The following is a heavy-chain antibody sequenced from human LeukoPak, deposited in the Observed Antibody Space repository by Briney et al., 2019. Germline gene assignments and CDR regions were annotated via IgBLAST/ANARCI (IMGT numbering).Heavy chain of an antibody. CDR2: INPDGSTT. J-gene: IGHJ5*02. CDR3: ARVLSGSWDWFDP. Sequence: GGSLRLSCAASGLTLSNYWIHWVRQAPGKGLEWVSRINPDGSTTTYADSVKGRFTISRDNAKNTVYLQMNSLRAEDTAVYYCARVLSGSWDWFDPWGQGTLVTVSS. D-gene: IGHD3-22*01. V-gene: IGHV3-74*01. CDR1: GLTLSNYW.